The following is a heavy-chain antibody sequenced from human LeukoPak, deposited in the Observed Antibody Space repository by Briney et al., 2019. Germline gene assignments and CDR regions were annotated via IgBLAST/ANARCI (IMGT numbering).Heavy chain of an antibody. J-gene: IGHJ6*03. CDR3: AKDLAPYYYYYMDV. V-gene: IGHV3-9*01. Sequence: GRKIKRKGLERVSGISWNSGSIGYADSVKGRFTISRDNAKNSLYLQMNSLRAEDTALYYCAKDLAPYYYYYMDVWGKGTTVTVSS. CDR2: ISWNSGSI.